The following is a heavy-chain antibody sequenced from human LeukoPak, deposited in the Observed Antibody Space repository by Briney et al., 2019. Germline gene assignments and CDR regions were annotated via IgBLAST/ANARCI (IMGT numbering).Heavy chain of an antibody. J-gene: IGHJ4*02. V-gene: IGHV3-49*03. CDR1: GFTFGDYA. CDR3: TRDIVGGYGYFDY. Sequence: PGRSLRLSCTASGFTFGDYAMSWFRQAPGKGLECVAFIKSKVYGGTTKYAASVKGRFTVSRDDSKTTAYLQMDSLKTDDTAVYYCTRDIVGGYGYFDYWGQGALVTVSS. D-gene: IGHD3-16*01. CDR2: IKSKVYGGTT.